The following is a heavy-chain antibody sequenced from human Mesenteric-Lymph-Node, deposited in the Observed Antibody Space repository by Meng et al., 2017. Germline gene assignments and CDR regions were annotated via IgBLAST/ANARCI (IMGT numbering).Heavy chain of an antibody. CDR2: IYASGST. V-gene: IGHV4-61*09. D-gene: IGHD3-10*01. Sequence: SETLSLTCTVSGGSISSGSYCWSWIRQPAGKGLEWIGHIYASGSTKYNPSLKSRATISVDTSKNQFSLKLYSVTAADTASYYCARDTYYYASGNIAPFDYWGQGTLVTVSS. J-gene: IGHJ4*02. CDR1: GGSISSGSYC. CDR3: ARDTYYYASGNIAPFDY.